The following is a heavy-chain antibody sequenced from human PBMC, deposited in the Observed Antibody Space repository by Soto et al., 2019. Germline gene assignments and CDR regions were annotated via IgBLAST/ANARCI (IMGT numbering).Heavy chain of an antibody. J-gene: IGHJ4*02. D-gene: IGHD2-2*01. Sequence: SQTLSLTCTVSGGSISSYYWSWILQPPGKGLAWIWYIHYSGSTNYHPSLKSRVTISVDTSKNQFSLKLSSVTAADTAVYYCARVVPAAINFDYWGQGTLVTVSS. V-gene: IGHV4-59*01. CDR2: IHYSGST. CDR3: ARVVPAAINFDY. CDR1: GGSISSYY.